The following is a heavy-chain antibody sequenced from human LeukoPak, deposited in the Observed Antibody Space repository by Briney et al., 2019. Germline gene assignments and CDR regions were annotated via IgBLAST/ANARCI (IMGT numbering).Heavy chain of an antibody. V-gene: IGHV1-69*13. J-gene: IGHJ5*02. CDR2: IIPVLSTA. CDR3: AREAITIFGVVRTQTTYGPHRFDP. CDR1: GDTFSRYA. D-gene: IGHD3-3*01. Sequence: EASVKVSCKASGDTFSRYAISWVRQAPGQGLEWMGGIIPVLSTANYAQKFQDRVTITADESTSTTYMELSSLRSEDTAVYYCAREAITIFGVVRTQTTYGPHRFDPWGQGTLVTVSS.